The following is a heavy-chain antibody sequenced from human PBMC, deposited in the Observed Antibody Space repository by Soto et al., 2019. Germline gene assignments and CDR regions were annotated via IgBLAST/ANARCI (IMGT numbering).Heavy chain of an antibody. CDR3: AKDPAAIQVYYFDY. V-gene: IGHV3-30*18. CDR1: GFTFNNYG. D-gene: IGHD2-2*02. CDR2: ISYDGSNK. J-gene: IGHJ4*02. Sequence: GGSLRLSCAASGFTFNNYGMNWVRQAPGKGLEWVAVISYDGSNKYYADSVKGRFTISRDNSKNTLYLQMNSLRAEDTAVYYCAKDPAAIQVYYFDYWGQGTLVTVSS.